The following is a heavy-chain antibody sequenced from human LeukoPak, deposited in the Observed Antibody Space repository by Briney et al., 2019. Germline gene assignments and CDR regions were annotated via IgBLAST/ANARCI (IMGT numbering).Heavy chain of an antibody. CDR3: ARDSDFWSGYYYFDY. Sequence: SETLSLTCTVSGGSISRADYYWSWIRQPPGKGLEWIGYIYYSGSTYYNPSLKSRATISVGTSKSQFSLKLSSVTAADTAVYYCARDSDFWSGYYYFDYWGQGTLVTVSS. CDR2: IYYSGST. J-gene: IGHJ4*02. CDR1: GGSISRADYY. D-gene: IGHD3-3*01. V-gene: IGHV4-30-4*08.